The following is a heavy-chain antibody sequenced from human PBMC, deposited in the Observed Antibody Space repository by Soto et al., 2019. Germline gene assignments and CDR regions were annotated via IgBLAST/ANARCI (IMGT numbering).Heavy chain of an antibody. Sequence: GASVKVSCKASGYTFTGYYMHWVRQAPGQGLEWMGWINPNSGGTNYAQKFQGRVTMTRDTSISTAYMELSRLRSDDTAVYYCARVRFDSSSPRRAFDIWGQGTMVTVSS. D-gene: IGHD6-6*01. J-gene: IGHJ3*02. CDR1: GYTFTGYY. V-gene: IGHV1-2*02. CDR3: ARVRFDSSSPRRAFDI. CDR2: INPNSGGT.